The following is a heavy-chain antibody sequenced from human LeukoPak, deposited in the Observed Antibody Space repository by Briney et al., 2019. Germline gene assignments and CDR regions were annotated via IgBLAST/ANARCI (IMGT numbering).Heavy chain of an antibody. CDR3: AREGGGCFDL. V-gene: IGHV1-69*06. CDR1: GGTFSSYA. J-gene: IGHJ5*02. CDR2: IIPIFGTA. D-gene: IGHD3-16*01. Sequence: SVKLSCKASGGTFSSYAISWVRQAPGQGLEWMGGIIPIFGTANYAQTFQGRVTITADKSTRTAYMELSSLRSEDTAVYYCAREGGGCFDLWGQGPLVTVSS.